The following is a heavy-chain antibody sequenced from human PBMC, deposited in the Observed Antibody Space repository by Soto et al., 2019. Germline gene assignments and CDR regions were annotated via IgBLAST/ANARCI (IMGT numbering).Heavy chain of an antibody. CDR3: ARLNYYDSSGSHHAFDI. CDR2: IYPGDSDT. CDR1: VYSFTSYW. D-gene: IGHD3-22*01. V-gene: IGHV5-51*01. J-gene: IGHJ3*02. Sequence: PGESLKISCKGSVYSFTSYWIGWVRQMPGKGLEWMGIIYPGDSDTRYSPSFQGQVTISADKSISTAYLQWSSLKASDTAMYYCARLNYYDSSGSHHAFDIWGQGTMVTVSS.